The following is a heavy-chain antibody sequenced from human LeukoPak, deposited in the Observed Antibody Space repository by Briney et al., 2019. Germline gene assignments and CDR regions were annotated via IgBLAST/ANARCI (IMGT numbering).Heavy chain of an antibody. CDR1: GYTFTGYY. J-gene: IGHJ3*01. CDR3: ARDLLPN. CDR2: INPNSGGT. Sequence: ASVKVSCKASGYTFTGYYIHWVRQAPGQGLEWMGWINPNSGGTNYALKFQGRVTMTRDTSISTAYMDLSWLRSDDTAVYYCARDLLPNWGQGTMVTVSS. V-gene: IGHV1-2*02.